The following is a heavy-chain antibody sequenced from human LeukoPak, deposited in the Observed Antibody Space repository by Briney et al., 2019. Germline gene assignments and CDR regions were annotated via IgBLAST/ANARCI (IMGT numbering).Heavy chain of an antibody. D-gene: IGHD3-10*01. CDR1: GFTCSSYS. CDR2: ISSSSSYI. V-gene: IGHV3-21*04. J-gene: IGHJ4*02. CDR3: ARESYYGSGSYLLDY. Sequence: PGRSLRLSCAASGFTCSSYSMNWVRQAPGKGLEWVSSISSSSSYIYYADSVKGRFTISRDNAKNSLYLQMNSLRAEDTAVYYCARESYYGSGSYLLDYWGQGTLVTVSS.